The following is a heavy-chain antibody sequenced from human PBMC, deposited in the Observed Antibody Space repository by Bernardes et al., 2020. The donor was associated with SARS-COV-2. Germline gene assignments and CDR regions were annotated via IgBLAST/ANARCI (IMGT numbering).Heavy chain of an antibody. J-gene: IGHJ3*02. CDR3: AKSPYGDYYAFDI. V-gene: IGHV3-23*01. CDR1: GFTFSSYA. Sequence: VWSLSLSCAASGFTFSSYAMSWVRQAPGKGLEWVSAISGSGGSTYYADSVKGRFTISRDNSKNTLYLQMNSLRAEDTAVYYCAKSPYGDYYAFDIWGQGTMVTVSS. D-gene: IGHD4-17*01. CDR2: ISGSGGST.